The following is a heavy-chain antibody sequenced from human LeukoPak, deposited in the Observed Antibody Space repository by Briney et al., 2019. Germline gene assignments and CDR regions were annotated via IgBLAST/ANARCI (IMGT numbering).Heavy chain of an antibody. J-gene: IGHJ4*02. CDR1: GFTFSSYG. CDR2: ISYDGSNK. CDR3: AKDRTKLHPYCGGDCPRPLSGNYFDY. Sequence: GRSLRLSCAASGFTFSSYGMHWVRQAPGKGLEWVAVISYDGSNKYYADSVKGRFTISRDNSKNTLYLQMNSLRAEDTAVYYCAKDRTKLHPYCGGDCPRPLSGNYFDYWGQGTLVTVSS. D-gene: IGHD2-21*02. V-gene: IGHV3-30*18.